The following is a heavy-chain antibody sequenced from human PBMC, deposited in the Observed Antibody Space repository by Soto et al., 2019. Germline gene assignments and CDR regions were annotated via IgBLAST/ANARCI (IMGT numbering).Heavy chain of an antibody. CDR2: ISGSGGST. J-gene: IGHJ4*02. V-gene: IGHV3-23*01. CDR1: GFTFSSYA. CDR3: AKEVGYYDSSGPPKPDY. D-gene: IGHD3-22*01. Sequence: GGSLRLSCAASGFTFSSYAMSWVRQAPGKGLEWVSAISGSGGSTYYADSVKGRFTISSDNSKNTLYLQMNSLRAEDTAVYYCAKEVGYYDSSGPPKPDYWGQGTLVTVSS.